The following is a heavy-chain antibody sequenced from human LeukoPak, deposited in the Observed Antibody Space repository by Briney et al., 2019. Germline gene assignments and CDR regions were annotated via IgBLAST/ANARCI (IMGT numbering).Heavy chain of an antibody. V-gene: IGHV3-30-3*01. J-gene: IGHJ4*02. Sequence: GGSLRLSCSASGFTFTSHAMHWVRQAPGKGLEWVAGTSYDGSNRHYAGHMNGRFSISRDNSKNTLYLQMNSLGPEDTAVYYCARSSGWLNFDYWGQGTLVTVSS. CDR2: TSYDGSNR. D-gene: IGHD6-19*01. CDR1: GFTFTSHA. CDR3: ARSSGWLNFDY.